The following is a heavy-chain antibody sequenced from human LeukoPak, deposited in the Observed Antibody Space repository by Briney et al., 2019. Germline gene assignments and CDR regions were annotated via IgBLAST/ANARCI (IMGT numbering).Heavy chain of an antibody. CDR3: ARSSITIFGVVIGGY. CDR2: INPNSGGT. Sequence: ASVKVSCKASGYTFTGYYMHWVRQAPGQGLEWMGWINPNSGGTNYAQKFQGRVTMTRDTSSSTAYMELSRLRSDDTAVYYCARSSITIFGVVIGGYWGQGTLVSVSS. J-gene: IGHJ4*02. D-gene: IGHD3-3*01. V-gene: IGHV1-2*02. CDR1: GYTFTGYY.